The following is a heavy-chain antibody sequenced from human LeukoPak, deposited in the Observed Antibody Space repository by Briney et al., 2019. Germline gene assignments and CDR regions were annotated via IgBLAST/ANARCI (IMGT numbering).Heavy chain of an antibody. CDR3: ARDRGPRTGFMVREAYDY. CDR1: GFTFSDYW. J-gene: IGHJ4*02. CDR2: INTDGSIT. Sequence: GGSLRLSCAASGFTFSDYWIHWVRQDPGKGLVWVSRINTDGSITNYADSVKGRFSMSRDNAKNTLYLQMSSLRAEDTAVYYCARDRGPRTGFMVREAYDYWGQGTLVTVSS. V-gene: IGHV3-74*01. D-gene: IGHD3-10*01.